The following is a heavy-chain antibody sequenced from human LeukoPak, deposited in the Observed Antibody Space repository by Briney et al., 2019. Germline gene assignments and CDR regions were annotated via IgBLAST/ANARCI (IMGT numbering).Heavy chain of an antibody. CDR2: IYYSGST. CDR1: GGSISSYY. Sequence: PSETLSLTCTVSGGSISSYYWSWIRQPPGKGLEWIGHIYYSGSTNYNPSLKSRVTISVDTSKNQFSLKLSSVTAADTAVYYCARYDGDYFDYWGQGTLVTVSS. D-gene: IGHD3-10*01. J-gene: IGHJ4*02. CDR3: ARYDGDYFDY. V-gene: IGHV4-59*01.